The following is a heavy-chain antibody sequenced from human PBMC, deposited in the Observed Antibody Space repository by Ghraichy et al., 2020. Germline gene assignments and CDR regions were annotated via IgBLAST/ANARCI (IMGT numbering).Heavy chain of an antibody. CDR1: GGSISSYY. Sequence: SETLSLTCTVSGGSISSYYWSWIRQPPGKGLEWIGYIYYSGSTNYNPSLKSRVTISVDTSKNQFSLKLSSVTAADTAVYYCARGRVVDFWSGTNWFDPWGQGTLVTVSS. CDR3: ARGRVVDFWSGTNWFDP. CDR2: IYYSGST. D-gene: IGHD3-3*01. V-gene: IGHV4-59*01. J-gene: IGHJ5*02.